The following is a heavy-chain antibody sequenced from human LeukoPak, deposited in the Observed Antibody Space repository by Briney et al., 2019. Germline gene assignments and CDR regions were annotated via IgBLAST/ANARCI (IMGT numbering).Heavy chain of an antibody. V-gene: IGHV3-21*06. CDR2: ISRNSRYI. Sequence: GGSLRLSGAPPGFSFGTFSMTGVRKAQGKGPEWVSSISRNSRYIYYADSMRGRFTISRDNAKNSLYLQMNSLKPEDTAVYYCARGPFDIWGQGTMVTVSS. CDR3: ARGPFDI. J-gene: IGHJ3*02. CDR1: GFSFGTFS.